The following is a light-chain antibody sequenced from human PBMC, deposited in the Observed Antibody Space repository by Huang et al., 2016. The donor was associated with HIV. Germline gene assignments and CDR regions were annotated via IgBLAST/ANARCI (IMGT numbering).Light chain of an antibody. CDR3: QQNDNTPWT. J-gene: IGKJ1*01. V-gene: IGKV1-39*01. CDR2: GAS. CDR1: QSINTY. Sequence: DIQMTQSPSSLSASVGDSVTITCRASQSINTYLNWYQQKPGKAPTILIYGASRLQSGVSSRVSGSGSGTDFTLTISSLQPEDFATYYCQQNDNTPWTFGQGTKVETK.